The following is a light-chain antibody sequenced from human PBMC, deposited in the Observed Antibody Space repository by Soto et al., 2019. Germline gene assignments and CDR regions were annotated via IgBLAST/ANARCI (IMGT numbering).Light chain of an antibody. V-gene: IGKV1-39*01. J-gene: IGKJ5*01. CDR3: QQSYTTPRT. CDR2: STS. Sequence: DIPMTQSPSSLSASVGDRVTITCRASQSISRSINWYQQKPGTAPKFLIYSTSGLHSGVPSRFSGSGSVTDFALTSSGLQPEDFATYYCQQSYTTPRTVGQGTRLEMK. CDR1: QSISRS.